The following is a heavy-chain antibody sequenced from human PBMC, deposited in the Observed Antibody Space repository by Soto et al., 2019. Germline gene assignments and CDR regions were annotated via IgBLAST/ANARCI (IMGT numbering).Heavy chain of an antibody. CDR3: AKASELEPIPVGPSYFDY. CDR2: ISWNSGSI. Sequence: PGGSLRLSCAASGFTFDDYAMHWVRQAPGKGLEWVSGISWNSGSIGYADSVKGRFTISRDNAKNSLYLQMNSLRAEDTALYYCAKASELEPIPVGPSYFDYWGQGTLVTVSS. V-gene: IGHV3-9*01. CDR1: GFTFDDYA. D-gene: IGHD1-1*01. J-gene: IGHJ4*02.